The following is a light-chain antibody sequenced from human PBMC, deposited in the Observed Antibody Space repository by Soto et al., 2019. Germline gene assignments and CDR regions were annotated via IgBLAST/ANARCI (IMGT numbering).Light chain of an antibody. CDR1: QGIRNA. CDR2: AAY. V-gene: IGKV1-17*01. J-gene: IGKJ4*01. CDR3: LQHNDYPLT. Sequence: DIQMTQSPSSLSASVGDRVTITCRASQGIRNALSWYQQKPGKAPQRLIYAAYSLQSGVQSRFSGSGSGTEFTLTIRSLQPEDFATYYCLQHNDYPLTFGGGTKVDIK.